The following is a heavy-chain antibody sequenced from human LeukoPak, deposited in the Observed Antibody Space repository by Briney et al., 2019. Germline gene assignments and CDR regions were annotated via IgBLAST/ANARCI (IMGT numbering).Heavy chain of an antibody. J-gene: IGHJ5*02. Sequence: GASVKVSCKASGYTFTSYDINWVRQATGQGLEWMGWMNPNSGNTGYAQKFQGRVTMTRNTSISTAYMELSSLRSEDTAVYYCARKEIGRKSSWYARRGGNWFDPWGQGTLVTVSS. D-gene: IGHD6-13*01. CDR2: MNPNSGNT. V-gene: IGHV1-8*01. CDR1: GYTFTSYD. CDR3: ARKEIGRKSSWYARRGGNWFDP.